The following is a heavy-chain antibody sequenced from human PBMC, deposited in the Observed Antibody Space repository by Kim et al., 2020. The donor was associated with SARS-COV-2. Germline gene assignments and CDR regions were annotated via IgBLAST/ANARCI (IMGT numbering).Heavy chain of an antibody. V-gene: IGHV4-39*01. J-gene: IGHJ4*02. CDR3: ARLQASWDSSGWPIDYFDY. CDR2: IYYSGST. Sequence: SETLSLTCTVSGGSISSSSYYWGWIRQPPGKGLEWIGSIYYSGSTYYNPSLKSRVTISVDTSKNQFSLKLSSVTAADTAVYYCARLQASWDSSGWPIDYFDYWGQGTLVTVSS. D-gene: IGHD6-19*01. CDR1: GGSISSSSYY.